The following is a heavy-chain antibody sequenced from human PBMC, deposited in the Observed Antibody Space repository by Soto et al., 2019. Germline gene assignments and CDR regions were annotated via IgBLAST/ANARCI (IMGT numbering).Heavy chain of an antibody. J-gene: IGHJ4*02. CDR3: ARPYSGNFYYFDY. D-gene: IGHD1-26*01. CDR1: GFSLSTSGVG. V-gene: IGHV2-5*02. Sequence: QITLKESGPTLVKPTQTLTLTCTFSGFSLSTSGVGVGWIRQPPGKALEWLALIYWDDDKRYSPSLKSRLTITKHTSKNQADHTKTNLDLVNTATYYCARPYSGNFYYFDYWGQGSLVTVSS. CDR2: IYWDDDK.